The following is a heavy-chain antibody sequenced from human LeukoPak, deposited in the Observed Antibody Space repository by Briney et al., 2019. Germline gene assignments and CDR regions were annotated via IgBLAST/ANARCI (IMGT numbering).Heavy chain of an antibody. CDR2: LSYDGANK. CDR1: GLTLSGFG. V-gene: IGHV3-33*05. D-gene: IGHD3-16*01. CDR3: ARIAQGAITFPGESMDV. J-gene: IGHJ6*02. Sequence: GKSLRLSCAASGLTLSGFGIHWVRQAPGKGLEWVAFLSYDGANKFYADSVKGRFTISGDISENTLYLQMNTLRAEDTAVYYCARIAQGAITFPGESMDVWGQGTTVTVSS.